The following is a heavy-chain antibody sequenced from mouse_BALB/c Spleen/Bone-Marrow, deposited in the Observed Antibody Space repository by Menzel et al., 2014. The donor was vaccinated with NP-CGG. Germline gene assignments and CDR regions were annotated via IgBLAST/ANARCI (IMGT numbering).Heavy chain of an antibody. CDR3: TRHWDYAMDY. V-gene: IGHV1-15*01. D-gene: IGHD4-1*01. Sequence: QVHLQQPGAELVRPGASVTLSCKASGYTFTDYEMHWAKQTPVHGLEWIGAIDPETGGTAYNQKFKGKATLTADKSSSTAYMELRSLTSEDSAVYYCTRHWDYAMDYWGQGTSVTVSS. J-gene: IGHJ4*01. CDR2: IDPETGGT. CDR1: GYTFTDYE.